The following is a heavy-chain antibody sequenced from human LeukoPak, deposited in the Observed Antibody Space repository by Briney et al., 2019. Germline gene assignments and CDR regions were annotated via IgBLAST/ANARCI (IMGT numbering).Heavy chain of an antibody. J-gene: IGHJ6*02. CDR2: MNPNSGNT. V-gene: IGHV1-8*01. CDR3: ARGKAGPQYYYYGMDV. CDR1: GYIFTSYD. D-gene: IGHD3-10*01. Sequence: ASVKVSCKASGYIFTSYDINWVRQATGQGLEWMGWMNPNSGNTGYAQKFQGRVTMTRNTSISTAYMELSSLRSEDTAVYYCARGKAGPQYYYYGMDVWGQGTTVTVSS.